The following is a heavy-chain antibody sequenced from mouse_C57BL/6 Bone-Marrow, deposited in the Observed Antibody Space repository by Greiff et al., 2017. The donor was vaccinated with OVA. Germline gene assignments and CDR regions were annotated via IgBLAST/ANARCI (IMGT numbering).Heavy chain of an antibody. CDR1: GFTFSDYY. D-gene: IGHD2-3*01. J-gene: IGHJ4*01. CDR2: ISNGGGST. Sequence: EVQVVESGGGLVQPGGSLKLSCAASGFTFSDYYMYWVRQTPEKRLEWVAYISNGGGSTYYPDTVKGRVTISRDNAKNTLYLQMSRLKSEDTAMYYCARRRYEYYAMDYWGQGTSVTVSS. CDR3: ARRRYEYYAMDY. V-gene: IGHV5-12*01.